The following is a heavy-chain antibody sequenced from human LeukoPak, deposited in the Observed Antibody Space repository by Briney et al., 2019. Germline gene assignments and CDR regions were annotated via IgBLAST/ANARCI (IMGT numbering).Heavy chain of an antibody. D-gene: IGHD1-26*01. Sequence: SVKVSCXASGGTFSSYAISWVRQAPGQGLEWMGTIIPIFGTANYAQKFQGRVTITTDESTSTAYMELSSLRSEDTAVYYCAREYSGSWHIWGQGTLVTVSS. CDR1: GGTFSSYA. J-gene: IGHJ4*02. CDR3: AREYSGSWHI. V-gene: IGHV1-69*05. CDR2: IIPIFGTA.